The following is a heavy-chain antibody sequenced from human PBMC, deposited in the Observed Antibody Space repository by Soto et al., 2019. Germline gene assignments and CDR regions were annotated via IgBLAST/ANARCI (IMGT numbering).Heavy chain of an antibody. D-gene: IGHD5-18*01. V-gene: IGHV3-74*01. CDR1: GFTFSSYW. Sequence: LRLSCAASGFTFSSYWMHWVRQAPGKGLVWVSRINSDGSSTSYADSVKGRFTISRDNAKNTLYLQMNSLRAEDMAVYYCARVNYGYWGYYYGMDVWGQGTTVTVSS. CDR2: INSDGSST. J-gene: IGHJ6*02. CDR3: ARVNYGYWGYYYGMDV.